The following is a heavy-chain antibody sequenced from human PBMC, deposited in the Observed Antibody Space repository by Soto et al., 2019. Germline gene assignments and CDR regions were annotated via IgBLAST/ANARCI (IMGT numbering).Heavy chain of an antibody. Sequence: LRLCCAASGITFSNAWMTWVRQAPGKGLEWVGRIKSITDGGTTDYAAPVKGRFTISRDDSKDTLYLQMNNLRAEDTAVYYCARDFYFRGYGMDVWGQGXTVTVSS. V-gene: IGHV3-15*01. CDR1: GITFSNAW. J-gene: IGHJ6*02. CDR2: IKSITDGGTT. CDR3: ARDFYFRGYGMDV. D-gene: IGHD3-9*01.